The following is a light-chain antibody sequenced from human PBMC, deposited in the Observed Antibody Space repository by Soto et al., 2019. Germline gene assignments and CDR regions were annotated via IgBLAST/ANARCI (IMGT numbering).Light chain of an antibody. V-gene: IGKV1-9*01. CDR2: AAS. Sequence: DIQMTQSPSCLSAFVGDRVTITCRASQGISSYLAWYQQKPGKAPXXLIYAASTLQSGVPSRFSGSGSGTEFTLTISSLKPEDFATYYCQQLNSPITFGQGTRLEIK. J-gene: IGKJ5*01. CDR1: QGISSY. CDR3: QQLNSPIT.